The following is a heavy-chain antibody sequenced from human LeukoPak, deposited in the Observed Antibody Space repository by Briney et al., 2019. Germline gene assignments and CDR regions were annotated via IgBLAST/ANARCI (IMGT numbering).Heavy chain of an antibody. J-gene: IGHJ4*02. Sequence: GASVKVSCKASGGTFSSYAISWVRQAPGQGLEWMGRIVPIFGTANYAQKFQGRVTITTDESTSTAYMGLSSLRSEDTAVYYCAGGSGSIAAAGYYFDYWGQGTLVTVSS. D-gene: IGHD6-13*01. CDR2: IVPIFGTA. CDR1: GGTFSSYA. V-gene: IGHV1-69*05. CDR3: AGGSGSIAAAGYYFDY.